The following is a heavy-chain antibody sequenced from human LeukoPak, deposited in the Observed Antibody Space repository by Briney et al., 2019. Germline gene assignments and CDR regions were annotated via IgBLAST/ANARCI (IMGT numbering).Heavy chain of an antibody. CDR3: AKDRLIVAVAGNWFDP. CDR1: GFTFSSYA. V-gene: IGHV3-23*01. D-gene: IGHD6-19*01. J-gene: IGHJ5*02. Sequence: PGGSLGLSCAASGFTFSSYAMSWVRQAPGKGLEWVSAISGSGGSTYYADSVKGRFTISRDNSKNTLYLQMNSLRAEDTAVYYCAKDRLIVAVAGNWFDPWGQGTLVTVSS. CDR2: ISGSGGST.